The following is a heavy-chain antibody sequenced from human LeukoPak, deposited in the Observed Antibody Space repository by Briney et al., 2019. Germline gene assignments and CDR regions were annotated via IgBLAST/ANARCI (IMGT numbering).Heavy chain of an antibody. D-gene: IGHD5-12*01. J-gene: IGHJ4*02. CDR3: ARGIPNPATHPIDY. Sequence: GGSLRLSCAASGFTFTSYGMHWVRQAPGKGLEWVGMIWYDGSHIKYADSVEGRFSISRDNSKNTLYLQMNSLRADYTAVYYCARGIPNPATHPIDYWGQGSLVTVSS. CDR2: IWYDGSHI. V-gene: IGHV3-33*03. CDR1: GFTFTSYG.